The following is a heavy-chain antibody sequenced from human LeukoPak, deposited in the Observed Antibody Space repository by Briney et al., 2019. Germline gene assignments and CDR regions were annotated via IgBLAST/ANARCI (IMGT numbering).Heavy chain of an antibody. CDR2: TYYRSKWYN. CDR3: ARDLIAAAGPLYYYYYGMDV. J-gene: IGHJ6*02. Sequence: SQTLSLTCAISGDSVSSNSAAWNWIRQSPSRGLEWLGRTYYRSKWYNDYAVSVKSRITINPDTSKNQLSLQLNSVTPEDTAVYYCARDLIAAAGPLYYYYYGMDVWGQGTTVTVSS. CDR1: GDSVSSNSAA. V-gene: IGHV6-1*01. D-gene: IGHD6-13*01.